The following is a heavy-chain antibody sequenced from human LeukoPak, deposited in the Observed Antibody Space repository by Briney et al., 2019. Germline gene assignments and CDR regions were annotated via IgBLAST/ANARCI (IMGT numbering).Heavy chain of an antibody. CDR2: ISTYNGNT. V-gene: IGHV1-18*01. D-gene: IGHD4-17*01. Sequence: ASVKVSCKASGGTFSSYAITWVRQAPGQGLEWMGWISTYNGNTNYAQKLQGRVTMTTDTSTSTAYMELRSLISDDAAVYYCARGDDYGDYWGLYWGQGTLVTVST. CDR1: GGTFSSYA. J-gene: IGHJ4*02. CDR3: ARGDDYGDYWGLY.